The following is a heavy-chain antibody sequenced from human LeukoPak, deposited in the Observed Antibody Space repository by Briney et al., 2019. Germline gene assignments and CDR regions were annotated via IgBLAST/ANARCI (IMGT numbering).Heavy chain of an antibody. Sequence: WASVKVSCKASGYTFTGSYMHWVRQAPGQGLEWMGWINPNSGGTKYAQKFQGRVTMTRDTSISTAYMELSRLTSADTAVHYCARGGEYFFYMGVWGKGTTVTVSS. CDR2: INPNSGGT. D-gene: IGHD3-10*01. CDR1: GYTFTGSY. CDR3: ARGGEYFFYMGV. J-gene: IGHJ6*03. V-gene: IGHV1-2*02.